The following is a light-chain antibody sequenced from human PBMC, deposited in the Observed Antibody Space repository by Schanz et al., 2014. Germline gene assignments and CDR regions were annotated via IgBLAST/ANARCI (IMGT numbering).Light chain of an antibody. CDR1: QSVSSY. V-gene: IGKV3-11*01. Sequence: EIVLTQSPATLSLSPGERATLSCRASQSVSSYLAWYQQKPGQTPRLLIYDASNRATGIPARFIGSGSGTDFTLTITRLEPEDFAVFYCQQFIDVPWTFGQGTKVEVK. J-gene: IGKJ1*01. CDR3: QQFIDVPWT. CDR2: DAS.